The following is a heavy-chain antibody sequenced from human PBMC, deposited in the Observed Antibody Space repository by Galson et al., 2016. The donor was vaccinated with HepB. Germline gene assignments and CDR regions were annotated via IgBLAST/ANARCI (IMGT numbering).Heavy chain of an antibody. CDR1: GGSFSDYY. V-gene: IGHV4-34*01. D-gene: IGHD2-2*01. CDR3: ARASTPIRTRFDP. J-gene: IGHJ5*02. Sequence: SETLSLTCAVYGGSFSDYYWSWIRQPPGKGLEWIGEINHSGSTNYNPSLKSRVTISVDTSKNQFSLNLSSVTAADTAAYYCARASTPIRTRFDPWGQGTLVTVSS. CDR2: INHSGST.